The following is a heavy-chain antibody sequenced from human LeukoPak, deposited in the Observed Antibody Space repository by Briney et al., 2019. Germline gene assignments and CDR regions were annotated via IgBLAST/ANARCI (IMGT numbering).Heavy chain of an antibody. CDR3: ARAYSSSSGRDAFDS. J-gene: IGHJ3*02. CDR2: ISSSSSTK. CDR1: GFTFNSYN. Sequence: PGGSLRLSCAASGFTFNSYNMNWVRQAPGKGLKWVSYISSSSSTKYYADSVKGRFTISRDSAKTSLFLQMNSLRDEDTAVYYCARAYSSSSGRDAFDSWGLGTLVTVSS. D-gene: IGHD6-6*01. V-gene: IGHV3-48*02.